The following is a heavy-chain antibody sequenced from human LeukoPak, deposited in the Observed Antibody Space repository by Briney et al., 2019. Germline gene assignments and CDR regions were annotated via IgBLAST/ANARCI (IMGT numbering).Heavy chain of an antibody. D-gene: IGHD2-2*02. J-gene: IGHJ4*02. CDR1: GGSISSGGYS. Sequence: SETLSLTCAVSGGSISSGGYSWSWIRQPPGKGLEWIGYIYHSGSTYYNPSLKSRVTISVDTSKNQFSLKLSSVTAADTAVYYCARGPQDEYCSSTSCYKYYFDYWGQGTLVTVSS. CDR2: IYHSGST. V-gene: IGHV4-30-2*01. CDR3: ARGPQDEYCSSTSCYKYYFDY.